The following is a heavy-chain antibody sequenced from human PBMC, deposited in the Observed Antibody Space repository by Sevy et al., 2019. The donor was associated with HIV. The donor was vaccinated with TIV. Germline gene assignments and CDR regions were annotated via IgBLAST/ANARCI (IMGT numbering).Heavy chain of an antibody. CDR1: GYSFTSYW. V-gene: IGHV5-51*01. CDR2: IYPGDSDT. D-gene: IGHD3-9*01. Sequence: GESLKISCKGSGYSFTSYWIGWVRQMPGKGLEWMGIIYPGDSDTRYSPSFKGQVTISADKSISTAYLQWSSLKASDTAMYYCARLDDILTGYYNNGMDVWGQGTTVTVSS. J-gene: IGHJ6*02. CDR3: ARLDDILTGYYNNGMDV.